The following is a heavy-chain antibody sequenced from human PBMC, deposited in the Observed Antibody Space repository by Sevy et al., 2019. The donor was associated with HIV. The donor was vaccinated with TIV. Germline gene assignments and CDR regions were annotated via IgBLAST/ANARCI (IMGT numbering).Heavy chain of an antibody. J-gene: IGHJ6*02. V-gene: IGHV3-53*01. D-gene: IGHD2-15*01. CDR1: GFTVSSNY. CDR3: AGVNCSGGCCYYYYGMDV. CDR2: IYSGGST. Sequence: GGSLRLSCAASGFTVSSNYMSWVRQAPGKGLEWVSVIYSGGSTYYADSVKGRFTTSRENSKNTLYLQMNSLRAEDMAEYYRAGVNCSGGCCYYYYGMDVWGQGTTVTVS.